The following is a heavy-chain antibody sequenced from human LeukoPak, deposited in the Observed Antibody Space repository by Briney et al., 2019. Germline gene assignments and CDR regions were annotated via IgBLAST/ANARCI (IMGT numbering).Heavy chain of an antibody. J-gene: IGHJ4*02. V-gene: IGHV3-53*01. CDR2: IYIGGST. Sequence: PGGSLRLSCAASGFTVSSNYMSWVRQAPGKGQEWVSVIYIGGSTYYADSVRGRFTISRDNSKNTLYLQMDSLRAEDTAVYFCARGSLEHITRYCSGGNRYNFFDYWGQGTLVTVSS. D-gene: IGHD2-15*01. CDR1: GFTVSSNY. CDR3: ARGSLEHITRYCSGGNRYNFFDY.